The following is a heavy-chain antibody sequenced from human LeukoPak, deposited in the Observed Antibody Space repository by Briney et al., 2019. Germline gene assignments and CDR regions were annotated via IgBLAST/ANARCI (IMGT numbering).Heavy chain of an antibody. CDR1: GFSLSDYW. D-gene: IGHD3-3*01. V-gene: IGHV3-53*01. CDR3: VRDKGVGPAERFDY. Sequence: GGSLRLSCAASGFSLSDYWMTWVRQAPGKGLEWVSLIRGDTFKSYSDSVKGRFSISRDDYRNTLYLHMSRLRAEDTAVYYCVRDKGVGPAERFDYWGQGTMVTVSS. J-gene: IGHJ4*02. CDR2: IRGDTFK.